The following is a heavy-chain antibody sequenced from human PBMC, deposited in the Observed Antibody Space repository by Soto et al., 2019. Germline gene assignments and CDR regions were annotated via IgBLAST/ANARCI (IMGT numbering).Heavy chain of an antibody. CDR1: GGSISSGGYY. CDR2: IYYRGST. D-gene: IGHD2-15*01. CDR3: ARVRYCSGGSCYPRFDP. J-gene: IGHJ5*02. V-gene: IGHV4-31*03. Sequence: QVQLQESGPGLVKPSQTLSLTCTVSGGSISSGGYYWSGIRQPPGKGLEWIGYIYYRGSTYYNPSLKSRVTISVDTSKNRFSLKLSSVTAADTAVYYCARVRYCSGGSCYPRFDPWGQGTLVTVSS.